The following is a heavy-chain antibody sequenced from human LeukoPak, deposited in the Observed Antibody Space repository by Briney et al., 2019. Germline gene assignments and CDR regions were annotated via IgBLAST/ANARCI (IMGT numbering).Heavy chain of an antibody. CDR3: ARDRGHGDDGEVY. Sequence: PGGSLRLSCAASGFTFRSYIMNWVRQAPGKGLEWVASISSSSSYIYYADSVKGRFTISRDNAKNSLYLQMNSLRAEDTAVYYCARDRGHGDDGEVYWGQGTLVTVSS. CDR1: GFTFRSYI. V-gene: IGHV3-21*01. D-gene: IGHD4-17*01. CDR2: ISSSSSYI. J-gene: IGHJ4*02.